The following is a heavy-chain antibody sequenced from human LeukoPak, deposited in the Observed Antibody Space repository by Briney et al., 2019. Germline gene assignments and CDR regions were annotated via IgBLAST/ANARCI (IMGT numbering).Heavy chain of an antibody. J-gene: IGHJ4*02. V-gene: IGHV1-18*01. CDR1: GYTFTGYG. Sequence: ASVKVSCKASGYTFTGYGISWVRQAPGQGLEWMGWISAYNGNTNYAQKLQGRVTMTTDTSTSTAYMELRSLRSDDTAVYYCARFFESAAYGSGSYYVGYFDYWGQGTLVTVSS. D-gene: IGHD3-10*01. CDR2: ISAYNGNT. CDR3: ARFFESAAYGSGSYYVGYFDY.